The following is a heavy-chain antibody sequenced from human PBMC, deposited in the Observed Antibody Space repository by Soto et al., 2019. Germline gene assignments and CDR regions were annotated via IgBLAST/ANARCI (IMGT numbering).Heavy chain of an antibody. CDR2: INHSVST. CDR1: GGPFSGYY. J-gene: IGHJ6*02. CDR3: ARYCSSTSCTEYYYGIDD. V-gene: IGHV4-34*01. Sequence: SETRSLTCAVYGGPFSGYYWSWIRQPPGKGLEWIGEINHSVSTNYNPSLKSRVTISVDTSKNQFSLKLSSVTAADTAVYYCARYCSSTSCTEYYYGIDDWGQGTQVTVS. D-gene: IGHD2-2*01.